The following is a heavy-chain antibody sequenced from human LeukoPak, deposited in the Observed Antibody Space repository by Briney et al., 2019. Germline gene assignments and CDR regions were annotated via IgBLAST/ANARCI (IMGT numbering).Heavy chain of an antibody. Sequence: GGSLRLSCAASGFTFSSHSMNWVRQAPGKGLEWVSYISSSSSTIYYADSVKGRFTISRDNAKNSLYLQMNSLRAEDTAVYYCARGYSSGWYKSEYFQHWGQGTLVTVSS. V-gene: IGHV3-48*01. CDR3: ARGYSSGWYKSEYFQH. CDR2: ISSSSSTI. D-gene: IGHD6-19*01. CDR1: GFTFSSHS. J-gene: IGHJ1*01.